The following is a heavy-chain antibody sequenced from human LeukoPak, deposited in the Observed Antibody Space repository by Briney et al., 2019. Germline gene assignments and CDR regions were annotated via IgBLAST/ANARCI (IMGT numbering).Heavy chain of an antibody. CDR2: ISSSSSYI. Sequence: GGSLRLSCAASGFTFSSYSMNWARQAPGKGLEWVSSISSSSSYIYYADSVKGRFTISRDNAKNSLYLQMNSLRSDDTAVYYCAKDRDSTTPLFSNLDVWGKGTTVTVSS. D-gene: IGHD2-2*01. CDR3: AKDRDSTTPLFSNLDV. V-gene: IGHV3-21*01. CDR1: GFTFSSYS. J-gene: IGHJ6*04.